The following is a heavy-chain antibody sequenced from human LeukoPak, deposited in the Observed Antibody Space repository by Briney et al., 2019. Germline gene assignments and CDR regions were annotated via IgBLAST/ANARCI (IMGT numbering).Heavy chain of an antibody. D-gene: IGHD6-13*01. V-gene: IGHV3-53*01. CDR3: ARVFTSSSWFFGY. CDR2: VYSGGST. CDR1: GFTVSSNY. J-gene: IGHJ4*02. Sequence: GGSLRLSCAASGFTVSSNYMSWVRQAPGKGLEWVSVVYSGGSTYYADSVKGRFTISRDNSKNTLYLQMNSLRAEDTAVYYCARVFTSSSWFFGYWGQGTLVTVSS.